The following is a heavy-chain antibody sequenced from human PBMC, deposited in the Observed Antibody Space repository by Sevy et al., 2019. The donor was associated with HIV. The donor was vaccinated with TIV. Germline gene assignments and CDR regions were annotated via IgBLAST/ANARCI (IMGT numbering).Heavy chain of an antibody. Sequence: SETLSLTYTVSGGSISNYFWNWIRQPPGKGLEWIGYIYYSGSTNYNPSLKSRVTISVDTSKNQFSLKLSSVTAADTAVYYCARESIGAVGDFDYWGQGTLVTVSS. CDR3: ARESIGAVGDFDY. CDR2: IYYSGST. CDR1: GGSISNYF. D-gene: IGHD6-13*01. V-gene: IGHV4-59*12. J-gene: IGHJ4*02.